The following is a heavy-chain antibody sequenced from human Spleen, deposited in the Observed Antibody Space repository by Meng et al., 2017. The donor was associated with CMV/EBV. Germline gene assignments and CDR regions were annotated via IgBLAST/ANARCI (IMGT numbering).Heavy chain of an antibody. CDR3: ARDYPPPYSSTWYPL. Sequence: SETLSLTCAVDGGSFSGYYWSWIRQPPGKGLEWIGEINHSGSTNYNRSLKSRVTISLDMSKNQFSLKLSSVTAADTAVYYCARDYPPPYSSTWYPLWGQGTTVTVSS. CDR1: GGSFSGYY. V-gene: IGHV4-34*01. D-gene: IGHD6-13*01. J-gene: IGHJ6*02. CDR2: INHSGST.